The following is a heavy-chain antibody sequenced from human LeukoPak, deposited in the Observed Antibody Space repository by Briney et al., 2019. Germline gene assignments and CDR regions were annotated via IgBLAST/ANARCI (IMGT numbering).Heavy chain of an antibody. J-gene: IGHJ5*02. Sequence: GGSLRLSCAASGFTFSSYWMHWVRQAPGKGLVWVSRINTDGSSTSYADSVKGRFTISRDNAKNTLYLQMNSLRAEDTAVYYCARALYDFWSSYYDEYSNWFDPWGQGTLVTVSS. CDR3: ARALYDFWSSYYDEYSNWFDP. D-gene: IGHD3-3*01. V-gene: IGHV3-74*01. CDR1: GFTFSSYW. CDR2: INTDGSST.